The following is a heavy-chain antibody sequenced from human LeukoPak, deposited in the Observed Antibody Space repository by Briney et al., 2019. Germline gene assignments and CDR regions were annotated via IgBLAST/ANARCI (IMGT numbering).Heavy chain of an antibody. CDR2: IKRDGNEK. CDR1: GFTFSRYW. J-gene: IGHJ5*01. CDR3: AKEGAYPIITYDS. V-gene: IGHV3-7*01. D-gene: IGHD3-10*01. Sequence: GGSLRLSCAASGFTFSRYWMNWVRQAPGRRLEWVANIKRDGNEKNYVDSVKGRFSISRDNAKNSLYLQMDSLRAEDTAVYYCAKEGAYPIITYDSWGQGALVTVSS.